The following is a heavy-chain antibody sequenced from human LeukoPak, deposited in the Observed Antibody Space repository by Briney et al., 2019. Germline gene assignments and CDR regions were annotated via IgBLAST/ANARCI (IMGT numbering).Heavy chain of an antibody. CDR1: GFTLSSHW. V-gene: IGHV3-7*01. CDR2: IKQDGSEK. CDR3: AREGKPAAFDY. D-gene: IGHD2-2*01. Sequence: GSLRLSCAASGFTLSSHWKSWVRQAPGKGLEWVANIKQDGSEKYYVDSAKGRFTISRENAKNSLYLQMNSLRAEDTAVYYCAREGKPAAFDYWGQGTLVTVSS. J-gene: IGHJ4*02.